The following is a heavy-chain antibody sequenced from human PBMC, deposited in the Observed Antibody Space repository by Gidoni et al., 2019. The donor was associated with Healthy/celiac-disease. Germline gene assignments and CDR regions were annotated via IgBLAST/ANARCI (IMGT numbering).Heavy chain of an antibody. CDR3: AKEALEGIAAAGPDYYFDY. J-gene: IGHJ4*02. V-gene: IGHV3-30*02. D-gene: IGHD6-13*01. CDR2: IRYDGSNK. CDR1: GFTFSSYG. Sequence: QVQLVESGGGVVQPGGSLRLSCAASGFTFSSYGMHWVRQAPGKGLEWVAFIRYDGSNKYYADSVKGRFTISRDNSKNTLYLQMNSLRAEDTAVYYCAKEALEGIAAAGPDYYFDYWGQGTLVTVSS.